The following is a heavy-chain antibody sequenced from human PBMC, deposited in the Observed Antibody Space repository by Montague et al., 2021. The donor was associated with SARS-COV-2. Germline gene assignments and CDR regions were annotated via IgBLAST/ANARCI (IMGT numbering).Heavy chain of an antibody. CDR3: ARAQNTCFIANCVNYFDF. Sequence: SETLSLTCTVSGGSISSYYWSWIRQPPGKGLEWIGYIYYTGSTKYNPSLKSRVTMSLDMPTNRFSLRLNSVTAADTAMYYCARAQNTCFIANCVNYFDFWGLGAQVTVSS. CDR2: IYYTGST. CDR1: GGSISSYY. V-gene: IGHV4-59*01. D-gene: IGHD1-1*01. J-gene: IGHJ4*02.